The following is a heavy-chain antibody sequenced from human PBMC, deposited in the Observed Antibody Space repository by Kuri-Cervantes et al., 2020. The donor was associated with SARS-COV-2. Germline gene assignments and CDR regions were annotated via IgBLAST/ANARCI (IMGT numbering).Heavy chain of an antibody. V-gene: IGHV4-30-2*01. Sequence: SETLSLTCTVSGGSISSGGYSWNWIRQPPGKGLEWIGYIYHSGSTYYNPSLKSRVTISVDTSKNQFSLKLSSVTAADTAVYYCARPSITIFGVVVDVWGQGTTVTVSS. CDR1: GGSISSGGYS. D-gene: IGHD3-3*01. CDR3: ARPSITIFGVVVDV. CDR2: IYHSGST. J-gene: IGHJ6*02.